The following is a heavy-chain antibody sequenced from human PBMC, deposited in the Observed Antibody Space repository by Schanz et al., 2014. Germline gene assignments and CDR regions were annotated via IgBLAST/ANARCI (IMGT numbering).Heavy chain of an antibody. CDR2: IIPILGIA. J-gene: IGHJ3*01. CDR3: ARGSCTASGCYDAFDL. Sequence: QVPLVQSGAEVKKPGSSVKVSCKASGGTFSSYAISWVRQAPGQGLEWMGRIIPILGIANYAQKFQGRVTITADKSTSTAYMELSTLRSEDTAVYYCARGSCTASGCYDAFDLWGQGTLVTVSS. D-gene: IGHD2-2*01. CDR1: GGTFSSYA. V-gene: IGHV1-69*04.